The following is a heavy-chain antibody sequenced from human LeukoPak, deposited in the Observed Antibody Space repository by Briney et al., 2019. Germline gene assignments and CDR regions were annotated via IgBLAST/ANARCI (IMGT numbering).Heavy chain of an antibody. Sequence: GGSLRLSCAASVFTVSSNHMSWVRQAPGKGLEWVSVIYSGGSTYYADSVKGRFTISRDNSKNTLYLQMNSLRAEDTALYYCARDNSRHYFDYWGQGTLVTVSS. CDR1: VFTVSSNH. CDR3: ARDNSRHYFDY. CDR2: IYSGGST. V-gene: IGHV3-53*01. J-gene: IGHJ4*02. D-gene: IGHD6-25*01.